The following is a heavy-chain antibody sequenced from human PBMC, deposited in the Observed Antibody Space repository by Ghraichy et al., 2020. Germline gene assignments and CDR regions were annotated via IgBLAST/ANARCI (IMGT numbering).Heavy chain of an antibody. CDR2: INHSGST. CDR1: GGSFCGYY. V-gene: IGHV4-34*01. J-gene: IGHJ4*02. Sequence: GSLSLTCAVYGGSFCGYYWSWIRQPPGKGLEWIGEINHSGSTNYNPSLKSRVTISVDTSKNQFSLKLSSVTAADTAVYYCARGPRYYDFWSGYYHPFDYWGQGTLVTVSS. D-gene: IGHD3-3*01. CDR3: ARGPRYYDFWSGYYHPFDY.